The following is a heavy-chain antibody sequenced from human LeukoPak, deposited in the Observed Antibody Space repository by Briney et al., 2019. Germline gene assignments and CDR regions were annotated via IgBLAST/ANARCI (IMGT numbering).Heavy chain of an antibody. D-gene: IGHD6-19*01. Sequence: SDTLSLTCTVSGDSISTSKSYWGWIRQPPLKGLEWIGSIYHTGNTYYKPSLKSRVTISVDTSKNQFSLKLSSVTAADTAVYYCAREEWGMAVAGTFDYWGQGTLVTVSS. CDR3: AREEWGMAVAGTFDY. V-gene: IGHV4-39*07. CDR2: IYHTGNT. J-gene: IGHJ4*02. CDR1: GDSISTSKSY.